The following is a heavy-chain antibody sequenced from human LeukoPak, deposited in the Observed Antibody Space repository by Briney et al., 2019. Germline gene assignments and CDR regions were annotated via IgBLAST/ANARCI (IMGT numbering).Heavy chain of an antibody. Sequence: PGGSLRLSCAASGFTFSSYAMSWVRQAPGKGLEWVSALSGSGGSTYYADSVKGRFTISRDNSKNTLYLQMNSLRAEDTAVYYCAKVTMIVVVNFFDYWGQGTLVTVSS. CDR1: GFTFSSYA. J-gene: IGHJ4*02. CDR2: LSGSGGST. V-gene: IGHV3-23*01. CDR3: AKVTMIVVVNFFDY. D-gene: IGHD3-22*01.